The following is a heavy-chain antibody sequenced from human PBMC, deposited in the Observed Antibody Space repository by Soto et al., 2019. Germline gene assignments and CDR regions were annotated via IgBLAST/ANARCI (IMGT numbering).Heavy chain of an antibody. CDR2: ISSSSSTI. J-gene: IGHJ1*01. CDR3: ARSRWGPTVTTPLGFQH. V-gene: IGHV3-48*01. Sequence: EVQLVESGGGLVQPGGSLRLSCAASGFTFSSYSMNWVRQAPGKGLEWVSYISSSSSTIYYADSVKGRFTISRDNAKNSLYLQMNSLRAEDTAVYYCARSRWGPTVTTPLGFQHWGQGTLVTVSS. D-gene: IGHD4-17*01. CDR1: GFTFSSYS.